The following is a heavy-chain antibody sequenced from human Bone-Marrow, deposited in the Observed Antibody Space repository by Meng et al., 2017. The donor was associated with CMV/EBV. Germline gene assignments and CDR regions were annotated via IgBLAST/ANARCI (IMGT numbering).Heavy chain of an antibody. V-gene: IGHV4-34*01. CDR1: SGSCSGYC. Sequence: VQVRPCGAGLLQPSEALSRTGAVYSGSCSGYCWICIGQPPGKVREWIGEINHSVGTNYITSLKIRFTQTVDTSKNQFSLKLSSVTAADTAVYNCARTAPNYQLLARPLFDPWGQGTLVTVSS. CDR2: INHSVGT. D-gene: IGHD2-2*01. CDR3: ARTAPNYQLLARPLFDP. J-gene: IGHJ5*02.